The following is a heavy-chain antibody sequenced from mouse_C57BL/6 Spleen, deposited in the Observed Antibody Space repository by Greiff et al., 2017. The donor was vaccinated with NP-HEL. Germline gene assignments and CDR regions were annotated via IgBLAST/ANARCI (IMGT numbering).Heavy chain of an antibody. CDR2: ISSGSSTI. V-gene: IGHV5-17*01. J-gene: IGHJ4*01. CDR1: GFTFSDYG. D-gene: IGHD1-1*01. CDR3: ARGSSYEGEYAMDY. Sequence: EVKLVESGGGLVKPGGSLKLSCAASGFTFSDYGMHWVRQAPEKGLEWVAYISSGSSTIYYADTVKGRFTISRDNAKNTLFLQMTSLRSEDTAMYYCARGSSYEGEYAMDYWGQGTSVTVSS.